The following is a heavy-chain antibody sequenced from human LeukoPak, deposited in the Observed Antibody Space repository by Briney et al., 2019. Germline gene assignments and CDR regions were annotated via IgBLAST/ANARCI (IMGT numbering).Heavy chain of an antibody. J-gene: IGHJ3*01. CDR3: ARGLPGYSGGDDAFDF. Sequence: PSETLSLTCTVSGGSITGYYWTWIRQPPGKGLEWIGYIYYSGSTNYNPSLKSRVSISVDTSKNQFSLELSSVTAADTAVYYCARGLPGYSGGDDAFDFWGQGTVVTVS. D-gene: IGHD6-19*01. V-gene: IGHV4-59*01. CDR2: IYYSGST. CDR1: GGSITGYY.